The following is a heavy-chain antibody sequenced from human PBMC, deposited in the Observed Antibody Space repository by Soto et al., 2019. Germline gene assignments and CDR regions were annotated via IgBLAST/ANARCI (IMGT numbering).Heavy chain of an antibody. J-gene: IGHJ4*02. Sequence: GGSLRLSCAASGFTFSSYGMHWVRQAPGKGLEWVAVTWYDGSNKYYADSVKGRFTISRDNSKNTLYLQMNSLRAEDTAVYYCARDHSEVVVVIPGYWGQGTLVTVSS. CDR3: ARDHSEVVVVIPGY. V-gene: IGHV3-33*01. D-gene: IGHD3-22*01. CDR2: TWYDGSNK. CDR1: GFTFSSYG.